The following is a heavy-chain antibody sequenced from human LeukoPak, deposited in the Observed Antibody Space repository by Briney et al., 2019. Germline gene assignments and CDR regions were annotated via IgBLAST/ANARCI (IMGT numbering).Heavy chain of an antibody. CDR1: GFTFSSYS. J-gene: IGHJ4*02. V-gene: IGHV3-48*01. Sequence: QPGGSLRLSCAASGFTFSSYSLNWVRQAPGKGLEWVSYISSGSSTIYYADSVKGRFTISRDNAEHSLYLQMNSLRAEDTAVYYCAKAVAGTQPFDYWGQGTLVTVSS. CDR2: ISSGSSTI. CDR3: AKAVAGTQPFDY. D-gene: IGHD6-19*01.